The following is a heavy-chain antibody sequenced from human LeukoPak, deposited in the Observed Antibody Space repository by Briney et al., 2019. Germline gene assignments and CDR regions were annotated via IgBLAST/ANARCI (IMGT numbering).Heavy chain of an antibody. V-gene: IGHV4-59*12. CDR3: ARGGAARTFDY. Sequence: PSETLSLTCTVSGGSISSYYWSWIRQPPGKGLEWIGYIYYSGSTNYNPSLKSRVTISVDTSKNQFSLKLSSVTAADTAVYYCARGGAARTFDYWGQGTLVTVSS. CDR1: GGSISSYY. D-gene: IGHD6-6*01. J-gene: IGHJ4*02. CDR2: IYYSGST.